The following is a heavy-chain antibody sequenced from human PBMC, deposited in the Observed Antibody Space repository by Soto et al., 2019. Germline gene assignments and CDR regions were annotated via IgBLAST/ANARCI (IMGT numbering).Heavy chain of an antibody. V-gene: IGHV3-74*01. D-gene: IGHD1-1*01. CDR1: GFTFSMYW. CDR3: TRGPRSTSTGTGAF. Sequence: GGSLRLSCSASGFTFSMYWMHWVRQVPGKGPEWVSRINDDGSSTNYADSVKGRFTISRDNAKNTLYLQMNDLRAEDTAVYYCTRGPRSTSTGTGAFWGQGTLVTVSS. CDR2: INDDGSST. J-gene: IGHJ4*02.